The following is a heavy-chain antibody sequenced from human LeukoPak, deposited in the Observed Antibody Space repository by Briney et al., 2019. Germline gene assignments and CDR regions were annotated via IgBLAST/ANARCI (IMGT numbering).Heavy chain of an antibody. CDR2: ISSSSSYK. CDR3: ARWDCSGGSCSTPLDY. V-gene: IGHV3-21*01. D-gene: IGHD2-15*01. J-gene: IGHJ4*02. CDR1: GFTFSIYS. Sequence: GGSLRLSCAASGFTFSIYSMNGVREAPGRGLECVLIISSSSSYKHYADSVKGRFTISRDNAKNSLHLKMNSLRAEDTAVYYCARWDCSGGSCSTPLDYGGQRTLVTLSS.